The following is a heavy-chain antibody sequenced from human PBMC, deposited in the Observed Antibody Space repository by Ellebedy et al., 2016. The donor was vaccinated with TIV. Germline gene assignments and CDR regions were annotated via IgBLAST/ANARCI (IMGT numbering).Heavy chain of an antibody. CDR2: IYRERDT. CDR1: GITLSSSY. V-gene: IGHV3-66*01. CDR3: VSHL. J-gene: IGHJ4*02. Sequence: GESLKISCVASGITLSSSYVSWVRQAPGKGLEWVSAIYRERDTYYAGSVKGRFTVSRDNPRNTVYLEMNSLRVDDTAVYYCVSHLWGQGTLVTVSS.